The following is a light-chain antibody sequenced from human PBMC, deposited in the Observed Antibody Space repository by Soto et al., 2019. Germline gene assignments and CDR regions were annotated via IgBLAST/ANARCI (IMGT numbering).Light chain of an antibody. Sequence: DIQMTQSPSSVSASVGDRVTISCRASQSISSWLAWYQQKPGKAPKLLIYAASRLQSGVPSRFSGSGSGTDFTLTIASLQPEDFATYYCQQASSFPVTCSQGTRLDIK. J-gene: IGKJ5*01. CDR3: QQASSFPVT. CDR1: QSISSW. V-gene: IGKV1D-12*01. CDR2: AAS.